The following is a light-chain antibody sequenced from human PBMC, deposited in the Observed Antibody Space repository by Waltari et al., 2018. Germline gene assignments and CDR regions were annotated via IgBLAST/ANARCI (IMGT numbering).Light chain of an antibody. CDR2: GAT. CDR3: EQYSDPPPWT. J-gene: IGKJ1*01. Sequence: EKVLTQSPATLSVSPGETATLSCRASQSVSDNVAGYQQKPGHPPRLLIYGATSRAPGVPGRFRGTGSGTQFTLTISRLQSEDFAVYFCEQYSDPPPWTFGQGTKVELK. CDR1: QSVSDN. V-gene: IGKV3-15*01.